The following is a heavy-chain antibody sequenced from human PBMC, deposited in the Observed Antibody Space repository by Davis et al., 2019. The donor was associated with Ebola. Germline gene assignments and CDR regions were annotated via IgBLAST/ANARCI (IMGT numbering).Heavy chain of an antibody. CDR3: ATTTVTRAGYYYYYGMDV. CDR1: GFTFSSYA. V-gene: IGHV3-30*14. CDR2: ISYDGSNK. J-gene: IGHJ6*02. Sequence: GESLKISCAASGFTFSSYAMHWVRQAPGKGLEWVAVISYDGSNKYYADSVKGRFTISRDNSKNTLYLQMSSLRAEDTAVYYCATTTVTRAGYYYYYGMDVWGQGTTVTVSS. D-gene: IGHD4-11*01.